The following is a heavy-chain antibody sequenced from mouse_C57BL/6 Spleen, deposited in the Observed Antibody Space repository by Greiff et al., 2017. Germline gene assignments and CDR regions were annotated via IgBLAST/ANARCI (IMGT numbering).Heavy chain of an antibody. CDR3: ARERSVGYFGY. CDR2: IDPSSGGT. CDR1: GYTFTSYW. V-gene: IGHV1-72*01. Sequence: VQLQQSGAELVKPGASVKLSCKASGYTFTSYWMHWVKQRPGRGLEWIGRIDPSSGGTKYNEKFKSKATLTVDKPSSTAYMQLSSLTSEDSAVYYCARERSVGYFGYWGKGATLTVSS. J-gene: IGHJ2*01.